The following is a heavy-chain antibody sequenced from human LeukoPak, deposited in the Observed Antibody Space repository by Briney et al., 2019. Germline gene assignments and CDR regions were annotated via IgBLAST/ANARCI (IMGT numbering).Heavy chain of an antibody. Sequence: SQTPSLTCAVSGGSISSGGYSWSWIRQPPGKGLEWIGYIYHSGSTYYNPSLKSRVTISVDRSKNQFSLKLSSVTAADTAVYYCARVTYYYDSSGYSSSAFDIWGQGTMVTVSS. CDR1: GGSISSGGYS. V-gene: IGHV4-30-2*01. J-gene: IGHJ3*02. D-gene: IGHD3-22*01. CDR2: IYHSGST. CDR3: ARVTYYYDSSGYSSSAFDI.